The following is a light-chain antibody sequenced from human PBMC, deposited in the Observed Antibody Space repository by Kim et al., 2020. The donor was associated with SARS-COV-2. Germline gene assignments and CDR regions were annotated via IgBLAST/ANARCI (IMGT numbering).Light chain of an antibody. J-gene: IGKJ4*01. V-gene: IGKV4-1*01. CDR3: QQYFDTLSLT. CDR1: QSVFYTSNNKNY. Sequence: ATINCRSSQSVFYTSNNKNYLAWYQQKPGQPPQLLIYWASIRESGVPDRFSGGGSGTDFTLTISSLQAEDVAVYYCQQYFDTLSLTFGGGTKVDIK. CDR2: WAS.